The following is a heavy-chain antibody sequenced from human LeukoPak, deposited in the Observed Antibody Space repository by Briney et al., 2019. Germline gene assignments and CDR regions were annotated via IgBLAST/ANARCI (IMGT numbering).Heavy chain of an antibody. CDR3: ARHYITMVRGVIIPDPYYFDY. Sequence: SETLSLTCTVSGYSISSGYYWGWIRQPPGKGLEWIGEINHSGSTNYNPSLKSRVTISVDTSKNQFSLKLSSVTAADTAVYYCARHYITMVRGVIIPDPYYFDYWGQGTLVTVSS. J-gene: IGHJ4*02. CDR1: GYSISSGYY. D-gene: IGHD3-10*01. V-gene: IGHV4-38-2*02. CDR2: INHSGST.